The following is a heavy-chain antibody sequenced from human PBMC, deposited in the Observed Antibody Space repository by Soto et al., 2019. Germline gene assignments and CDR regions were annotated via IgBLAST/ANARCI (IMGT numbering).Heavy chain of an antibody. CDR1: GYMFTTYD. CDR2: MNPNTGNT. D-gene: IGHD3-10*01. CDR3: ARAATYYYGFGSGADY. V-gene: IGHV1-8*01. Sequence: QVQLVQSGAEVKKPGASVKVSCKASGYMFTTYDIMWVRQATGQGLEWVGGMNPNTGNTGYAQKFQGRVSMTRDASISTAYMELISLRSDDTAVYYCARAATYYYGFGSGADYWGQGPLVTVSS. J-gene: IGHJ4*02.